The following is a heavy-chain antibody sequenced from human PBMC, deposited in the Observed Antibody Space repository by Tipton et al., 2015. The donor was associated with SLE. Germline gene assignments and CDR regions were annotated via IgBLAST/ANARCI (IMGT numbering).Heavy chain of an antibody. D-gene: IGHD3-22*01. J-gene: IGHJ5*02. CDR2: IRSKAYGGTT. V-gene: IGHV3-49*04. CDR1: GFTFGDYA. Sequence: SLRLSCTASGFTFGDYAMSWVRQAPGKGLEWVGFIRSKAYGGTTEYAASVKGRFTISRDDSKSIAYLQMNSLKTGDTAVYYCTREGYYDSSGYLSWGQGTLVTVSS. CDR3: TREGYYDSSGYLS.